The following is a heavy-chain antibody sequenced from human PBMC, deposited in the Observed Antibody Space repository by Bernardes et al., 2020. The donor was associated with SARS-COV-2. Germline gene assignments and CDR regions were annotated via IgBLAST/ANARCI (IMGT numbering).Heavy chain of an antibody. CDR3: ARGQAVASFPPTDYFDP. J-gene: IGHJ4*02. CDR1: GFTFSSSS. CDR2: ITGSSSHI. Sequence: GGSLRLSCAASGFTFSSSSMNWFRQAPGRGLDWVSSITGSSSHIYYAESVKGRFTISRDNAKSSLYLHMDSLSPEDTAVYYCARGQAVASFPPTDYFDPWGQGTMVAVSS. V-gene: IGHV3-21*01. D-gene: IGHD6-19*01.